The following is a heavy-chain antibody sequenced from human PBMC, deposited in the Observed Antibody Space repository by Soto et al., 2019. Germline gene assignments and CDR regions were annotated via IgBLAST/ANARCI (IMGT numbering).Heavy chain of an antibody. Sequence: QMQLVESGGGVVQPGRSLRLSCAASGFTFSNYGMHWVRQAPGKGLEWAAIIWYDGSNKYYADSVKGRFTISRDNSKNTVYLQMNSLRAEDTAMYYCAAGKPLDYRGQGTLVTVSS. V-gene: IGHV3-33*01. CDR3: AAGKPLDY. J-gene: IGHJ4*02. CDR2: IWYDGSNK. CDR1: GFTFSNYG.